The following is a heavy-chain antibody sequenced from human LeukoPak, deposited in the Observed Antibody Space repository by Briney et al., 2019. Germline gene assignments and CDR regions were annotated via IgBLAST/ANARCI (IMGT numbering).Heavy chain of an antibody. Sequence: SQTLSLTCTVSGGSINSATYYWTWIRQPAGKGLEWIGRIYTSGSTNYNPSLKSRVTISVDTSKNQFSPKLSSVTAADTAVYYCARGLSPTNTFDIWGQGTMVTVSS. V-gene: IGHV4-61*02. CDR3: ARGLSPTNTFDI. J-gene: IGHJ3*02. CDR2: IYTSGST. CDR1: GGSINSATYY. D-gene: IGHD3-16*02.